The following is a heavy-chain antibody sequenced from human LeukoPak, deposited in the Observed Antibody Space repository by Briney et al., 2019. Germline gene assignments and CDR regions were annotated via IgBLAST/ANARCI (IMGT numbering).Heavy chain of an antibody. D-gene: IGHD3-3*01. Sequence: GGSLRLSCAASGFTFSSYSMNWVRQAPGKGLEWVSYISSSSSTIYYADSVKGRFTISRDNAKNSLYLQMNSLRAEDTAVYYCARDSEWLLSYYYYYMDVWGKGTAVTVSS. CDR2: ISSSSSTI. CDR1: GFTFSSYS. J-gene: IGHJ6*03. CDR3: ARDSEWLLSYYYYYMDV. V-gene: IGHV3-48*01.